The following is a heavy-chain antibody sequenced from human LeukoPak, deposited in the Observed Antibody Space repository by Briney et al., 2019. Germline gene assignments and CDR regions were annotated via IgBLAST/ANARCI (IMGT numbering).Heavy chain of an antibody. Sequence: ASVKVSCKASGGTFSSYAISWVRQAPGQGLEWMGGINPIFGTANYAQKFQGRVTIAADESTSTAYMELSSLRSEDTAVYYCASRGPYYDFWSGPRFDYWGQGTLVTVSS. CDR3: ASRGPYYDFWSGPRFDY. J-gene: IGHJ4*02. CDR1: GGTFSSYA. V-gene: IGHV1-69*13. CDR2: INPIFGTA. D-gene: IGHD3-3*01.